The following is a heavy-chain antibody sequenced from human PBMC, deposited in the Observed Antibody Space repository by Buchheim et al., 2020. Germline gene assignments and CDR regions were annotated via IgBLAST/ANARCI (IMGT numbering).Heavy chain of an antibody. CDR1: GGTFSSYA. Sequence: QVQLVQSGAEVKKPGSSVKVSCKASGGTFSSYAISWVRQAPGQGLEWMGGIIPNFGTANYEQKCQGRVTITADKSTSTAYMELSSLRSEDTAVYYCARVGVTMVRGVIFHYYYYGMDVWGQGTT. CDR2: IIPNFGTA. D-gene: IGHD3-10*01. CDR3: ARVGVTMVRGVIFHYYYYGMDV. J-gene: IGHJ6*02. V-gene: IGHV1-69*06.